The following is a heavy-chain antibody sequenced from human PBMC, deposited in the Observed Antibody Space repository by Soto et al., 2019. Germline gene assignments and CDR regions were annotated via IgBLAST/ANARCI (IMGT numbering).Heavy chain of an antibody. CDR1: GFTVSSNY. Sequence: GGSLRLSCAASGFTVSSNYMSWVRQAPGKGLEWVSVIYSGGSTYYADSVKGRFTISRDNSKNTLYLQMNSLRAEDTAVYYCASSLCGEQTECKVFAGFDYWGQGTLVTVSS. D-gene: IGHD3-10*01. CDR3: ASSLCGEQTECKVFAGFDY. CDR2: IYSGGST. V-gene: IGHV3-53*01. J-gene: IGHJ4*02.